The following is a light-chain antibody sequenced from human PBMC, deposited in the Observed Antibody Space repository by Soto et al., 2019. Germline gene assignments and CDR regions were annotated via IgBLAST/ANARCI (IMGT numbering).Light chain of an antibody. CDR2: DAS. J-gene: IGKJ1*01. CDR1: QDIRRW. Sequence: DIQMTQSPSSVSASVGDRVTITCRASQDIRRWLAWYQQKPGKAPKLLIHDASSLESGVPSRFSGSGSGTEITLTITSLQPEDFASYFCQQADSFPWTFGHGTKVEI. CDR3: QQADSFPWT. V-gene: IGKV1-12*01.